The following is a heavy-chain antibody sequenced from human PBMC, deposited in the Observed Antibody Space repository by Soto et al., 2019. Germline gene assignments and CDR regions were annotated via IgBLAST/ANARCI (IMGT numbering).Heavy chain of an antibody. Sequence: QVQLQESGPGLVKPSETLSLTCTVSGGSISSYYWSWIRQPPGKGLECIGYIYYSGSTNYNPSLQSRVTISVDTSKNQFSLKLTSVTAADTAVYYCARDSYGDSLDYWGQGTLVTVSS. D-gene: IGHD4-17*01. CDR3: ARDSYGDSLDY. CDR2: IYYSGST. V-gene: IGHV4-59*01. J-gene: IGHJ4*02. CDR1: GGSISSYY.